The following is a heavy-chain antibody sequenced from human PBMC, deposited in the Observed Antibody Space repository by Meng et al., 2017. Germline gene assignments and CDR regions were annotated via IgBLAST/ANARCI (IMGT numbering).Heavy chain of an antibody. V-gene: IGHV3-43*01. CDR1: GFTFDDYT. Sequence: GGSLRLSCAASGFTFDDYTMHWVRQAPGKGLEWVSLISWDGGSTYYADSVKGRFTISRDNSKNSLYLQMNSLRTEDTALYYCAKSDYYYDSSGYWDYYYGMDVWGQGIMVTVSS. CDR3: AKSDYYYDSSGYWDYYYGMDV. CDR2: ISWDGGST. J-gene: IGHJ6*02. D-gene: IGHD3-22*01.